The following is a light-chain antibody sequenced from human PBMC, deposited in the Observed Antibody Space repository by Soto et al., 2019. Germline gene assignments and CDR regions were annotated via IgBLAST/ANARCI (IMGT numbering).Light chain of an antibody. V-gene: IGLV1-40*01. CDR1: SSNIGAGYD. CDR2: ANS. J-gene: IGLJ1*01. CDR3: QSYDSSLTYYV. Sequence: QSVLTQPPSVSGAPGQRVTISCAGSSSNIGAGYDVHWYQQLPGTAPKLLIYANSNRPSGVPDRFSGSKSGTSASLAITGLQAEDEADYYCQSYDSSLTYYVFGTGTQLTVL.